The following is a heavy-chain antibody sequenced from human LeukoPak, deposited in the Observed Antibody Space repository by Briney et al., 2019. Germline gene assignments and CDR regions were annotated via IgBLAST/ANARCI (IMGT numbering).Heavy chain of an antibody. Sequence: SETLSLTCTVSGGSISSGSYYWSWIRQPAGKGLEWIGRIYTSGSTNYNPSLKSRVTMSVDTSKNQFSLKLSSVTAADTAVYYCARDQYYYDSSGYYRFDYWGQGTLVTVSS. J-gene: IGHJ4*02. CDR2: IYTSGST. D-gene: IGHD3-22*01. CDR1: GGSISSGSYY. CDR3: ARDQYYYDSSGYYRFDY. V-gene: IGHV4-61*02.